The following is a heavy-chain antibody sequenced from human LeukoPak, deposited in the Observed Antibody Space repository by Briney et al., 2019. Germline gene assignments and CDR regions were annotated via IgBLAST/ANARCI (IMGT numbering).Heavy chain of an antibody. D-gene: IGHD5-18*01. CDR3: AKVPWIPLWTHYFDY. CDR2: ISGSGDST. V-gene: IGHV3-23*01. J-gene: IGHJ4*02. Sequence: PGGSLRLSCAAFGFTFSSYAMSWVRQAPEKGLEWVSAISGSGDSTNYADSVKGRFTISRDNSKNTLYLQMNSLRAEDTAVYYCAKVPWIPLWTHYFDYWGQGTLVTVSS. CDR1: GFTFSSYA.